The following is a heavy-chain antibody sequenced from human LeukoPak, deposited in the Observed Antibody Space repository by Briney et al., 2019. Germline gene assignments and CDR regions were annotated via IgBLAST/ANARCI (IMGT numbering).Heavy chain of an antibody. CDR2: ISGSGGST. CDR1: GLTFSSYA. V-gene: IGHV3-23*01. D-gene: IGHD4-17*01. CDR3: AKPPFVGTVTTRAGGPLYFDY. Sequence: GGSLRLSCAASGLTFSSYAMSWVRQAPGKGLGWVSAISGSGGSTYYADSVKGRFTISRDNSKNTLYLQMNSLRAEDTAVYYCAKPPFVGTVTTRAGGPLYFDYWGQGTLVTVSS. J-gene: IGHJ4*02.